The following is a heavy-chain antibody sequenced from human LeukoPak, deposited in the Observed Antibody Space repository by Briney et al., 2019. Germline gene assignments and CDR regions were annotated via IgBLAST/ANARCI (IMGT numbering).Heavy chain of an antibody. D-gene: IGHD2-21*01. CDR2: ISSSSSYI. V-gene: IGHV3-21*01. CDR3: ARDLRAYCGGDCYLFDY. J-gene: IGHJ4*02. CDR1: GFTFSSYS. Sequence: PGGSLRLSCAASGFTFSSYSMNWVRQAPGKGLEWVSSISSSSSYIYYVDSVKGRFTISRDNAKNSLYLQMNSLRAEDTAVYYCARDLRAYCGGDCYLFDYWGQGTLVTVSS.